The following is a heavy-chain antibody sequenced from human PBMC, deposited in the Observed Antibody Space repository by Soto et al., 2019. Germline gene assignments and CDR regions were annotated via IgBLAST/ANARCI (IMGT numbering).Heavy chain of an antibody. Sequence: QVQLVESGGGVVQPGGSLRLSCAASGFPFSSYTMHWVRQAPGKGLEWVALISYDGGYKYYADSVRGRFTISRDSSKNTLYLQMNSLRAEDTAVYYCARGAGIAVAATSFDYWGQGTLVTVSS. CDR3: ARGAGIAVAATSFDY. CDR2: ISYDGGYK. CDR1: GFPFSSYT. D-gene: IGHD6-19*01. J-gene: IGHJ4*02. V-gene: IGHV3-30-3*01.